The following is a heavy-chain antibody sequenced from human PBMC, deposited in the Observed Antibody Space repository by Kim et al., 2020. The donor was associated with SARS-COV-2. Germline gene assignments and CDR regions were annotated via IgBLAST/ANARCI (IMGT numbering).Heavy chain of an antibody. CDR1: GFTFSSYA. J-gene: IGHJ3*02. D-gene: IGHD2-15*01. CDR3: ARDLYCSGGSCYSGKHQGGAFDI. V-gene: IGHV3-30-3*01. Sequence: GGSLRLSCAASGFTFSSYAMHWVRQAPGKGLEWVAVISYDGSNKYYADSVKGRFTISRDNSKNTLYLQMNSLRAEDTAVYYCARDLYCSGGSCYSGKHQGGAFDIWGQGTMVTVSS. CDR2: ISYDGSNK.